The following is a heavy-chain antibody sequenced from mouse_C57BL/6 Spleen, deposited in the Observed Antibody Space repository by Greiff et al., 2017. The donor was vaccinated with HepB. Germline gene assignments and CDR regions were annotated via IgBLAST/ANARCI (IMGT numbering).Heavy chain of an antibody. Sequence: DVKLQESVAELVRPGASVKLSCTASGFNIKNTYMHWVKQRPEQGLEWIGRIDPANGNTKYAPKFQGKATITADTSSNTAYLQLSSLTSEDTAIYYCARSHGSSYHYYAMDYWGQGTSVTVSS. CDR1: GFNIKNTY. CDR3: ARSHGSSYHYYAMDY. V-gene: IGHV14-3*01. CDR2: IDPANGNT. J-gene: IGHJ4*01. D-gene: IGHD1-1*01.